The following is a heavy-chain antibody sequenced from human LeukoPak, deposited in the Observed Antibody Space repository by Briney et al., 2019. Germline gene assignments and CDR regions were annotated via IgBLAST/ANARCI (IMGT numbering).Heavy chain of an antibody. Sequence: GGSLRLSCAASGFTFSDYYMSWIRQAPGKGLEWVSYISSSGSTIYYADSVKGRFTISRDNAKNSLYLQMNSLRAEDTAVYYCARDPIFDGPWAFDIWGQGTVVTVSS. CDR3: ARDPIFDGPWAFDI. CDR2: ISSSGSTI. D-gene: IGHD2-15*01. CDR1: GFTFSDYY. J-gene: IGHJ3*02. V-gene: IGHV3-11*01.